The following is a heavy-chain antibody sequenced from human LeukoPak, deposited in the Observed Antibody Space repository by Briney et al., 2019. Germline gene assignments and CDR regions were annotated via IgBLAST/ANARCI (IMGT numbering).Heavy chain of an antibody. Sequence: ASVKVSCKAFGYTFTSNYIHWVRQAPGQGLEWMGWLNPYSGGTNYAQKFQGRVTLTRDTSITTAYMDLSSLTSDDTALYYCARALTRYSTAWYGYWGQGTLVTVSS. D-gene: IGHD6-19*01. J-gene: IGHJ4*02. V-gene: IGHV1-2*02. CDR2: LNPYSGGT. CDR1: GYTFTSNY. CDR3: ARALTRYSTAWYGY.